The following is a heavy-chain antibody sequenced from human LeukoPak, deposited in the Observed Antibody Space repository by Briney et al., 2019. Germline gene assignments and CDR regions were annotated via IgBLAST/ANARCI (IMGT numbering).Heavy chain of an antibody. CDR2: ISSSSSYI. D-gene: IGHD2-2*01. CDR1: GFTFSSYS. J-gene: IGHJ4*02. CDR3: ATEGTLEVVVPAAKYY. Sequence: PGGSLRLSCAASGFTFSSYSMNWVRQAPGKGLEWVSSISSSSSYIYYADSVKGRFTISRDNAKNSLYLQMNSLRAEDTAVYYCATEGTLEVVVPAAKYYWGQGTLVTVS. V-gene: IGHV3-21*01.